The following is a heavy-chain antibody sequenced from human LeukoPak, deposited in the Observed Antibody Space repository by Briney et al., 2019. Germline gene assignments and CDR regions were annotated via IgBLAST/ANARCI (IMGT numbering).Heavy chain of an antibody. J-gene: IGHJ3*01. CDR1: GFSSSAYW. CDR2: IKQDGSDK. Sequence: GGSLRLSCAASGFSSSAYWMSWVRQAAGKGLELVANIKQDGSDKYYVDSVMGRFTISRDNAQNTLYLQMDSLRAEDTAVYYCARGGGDHAFDVWGQGTMVTVSS. D-gene: IGHD2-21*02. CDR3: ARGGGDHAFDV. V-gene: IGHV3-7*01.